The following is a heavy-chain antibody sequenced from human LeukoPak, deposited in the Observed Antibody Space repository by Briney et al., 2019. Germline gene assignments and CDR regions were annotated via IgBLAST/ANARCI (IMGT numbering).Heavy chain of an antibody. Sequence: GGSLRLSCAASGFTVSSNYMSWVRQAPGKGLEWVSVIYSGGSTYYADSVKGRFTISRDNSKNTLYLQMNSLRAEDTAVYYCAREAKTWIQLWSDAFDIWGQGTMVTVSS. J-gene: IGHJ3*02. D-gene: IGHD5-18*01. CDR1: GFTVSSNY. CDR2: IYSGGST. V-gene: IGHV3-66*01. CDR3: AREAKTWIQLWSDAFDI.